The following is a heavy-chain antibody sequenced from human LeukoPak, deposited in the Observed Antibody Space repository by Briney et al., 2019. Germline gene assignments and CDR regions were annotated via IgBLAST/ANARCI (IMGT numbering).Heavy chain of an antibody. CDR3: ARVEVPRDINDWYFDL. J-gene: IGHJ2*01. Sequence: PSETLSLTCTVSGYSIAHGFFWAWIRQPPGGGLEWIGSLYHSGTTYYNTSLKSRISTSVDTSKNQFSPKLRHVTAADTAVYYCARVEVPRDINDWYFDLWGRGTLVTVSS. D-gene: IGHD2-15*01. V-gene: IGHV4-38-2*02. CDR2: LYHSGTT. CDR1: GYSIAHGFF.